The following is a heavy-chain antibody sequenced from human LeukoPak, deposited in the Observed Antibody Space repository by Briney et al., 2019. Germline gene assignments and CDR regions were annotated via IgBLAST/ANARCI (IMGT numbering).Heavy chain of an antibody. D-gene: IGHD2-2*01. V-gene: IGHV3-23*01. CDR2: ISGSGGST. CDR3: AKDRHAPGRYCSSTSCFPFDS. J-gene: IGHJ5*01. CDR1: GFTFSTYG. Sequence: GGSLRLSCVASGFTFSTYGMSWVRQAPGKGLEWVSGISGSGGSTYYADSVKGRFTISRDNTKNTLYLQMNSLRAEDTAVYYCAKDRHAPGRYCSSTSCFPFDSWGQGTLVTVSS.